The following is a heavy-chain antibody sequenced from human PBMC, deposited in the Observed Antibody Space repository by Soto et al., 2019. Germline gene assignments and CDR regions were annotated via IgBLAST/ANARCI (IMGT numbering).Heavy chain of an antibody. CDR1: GYSFTAYG. D-gene: IGHD3-3*01. Sequence: ASVKVSCKTSGYSFTAYGISWVRQAPGQGLEWMGWISCYNGKTKYAQKVQGRVTMTTDTSTSTAYMEVRSLRSDDTAIYYCARDAPPPELRFLEWHNYDYNGMDVWGQGTTVTAP. V-gene: IGHV1-18*01. J-gene: IGHJ6*02. CDR2: ISCYNGKT. CDR3: ARDAPPPELRFLEWHNYDYNGMDV.